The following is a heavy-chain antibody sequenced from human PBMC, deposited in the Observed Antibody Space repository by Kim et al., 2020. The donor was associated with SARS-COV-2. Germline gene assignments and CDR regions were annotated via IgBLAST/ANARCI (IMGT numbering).Heavy chain of an antibody. CDR1: GYTFTGYY. J-gene: IGHJ6*02. Sequence: ASVKVSCKASGYTFTGYYMHWVRQAPGQGLEWMGRINPNSGGTNYAQKFQGRVTMTRDTSISTAYMELSRLRSDDTAVYYCARKRRIAAARDYYYYGMDVWGQGTTVTVSS. CDR2: INPNSGGT. D-gene: IGHD6-13*01. V-gene: IGHV1-2*06. CDR3: ARKRRIAAARDYYYYGMDV.